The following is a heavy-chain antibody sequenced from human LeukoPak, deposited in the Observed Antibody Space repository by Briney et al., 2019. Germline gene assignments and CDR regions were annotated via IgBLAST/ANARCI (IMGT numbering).Heavy chain of an antibody. V-gene: IGHV3-73*01. D-gene: IGHD2-21*02. Sequence: GGSLRLSCAASGFTFSGSALHWVRQASGKGLEWVGRIRSTANGYAAAYAASVKGRFTISRDDSKNTAYLQMDSLKTEDTAVYYCTTDWGVVVTAPNYDLTGGDYWGQGTLVTVSS. CDR1: GFTFSGSA. CDR2: IRSTANGYAA. J-gene: IGHJ4*02. CDR3: TTDWGVVVTAPNYDLTGGDY.